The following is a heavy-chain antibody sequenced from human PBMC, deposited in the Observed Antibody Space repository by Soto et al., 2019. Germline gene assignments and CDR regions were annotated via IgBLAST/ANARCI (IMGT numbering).Heavy chain of an antibody. CDR2: ISAHNGNI. CDR3: ARGLLAYFGMDV. D-gene: IGHD1-26*01. V-gene: IGHV1-18*01. CDR1: GYSFTNYD. Sequence: QLVQSGAEVKKPGASVKVSCKASGYSFTNYDISWVRQAPGQGLEWMAWISAHNGNIHYAEKFQGRVSTTTDPSTSPAYMEVRTLKTDDTAVYYCARGLLAYFGMDVWGQGTTVTVS. J-gene: IGHJ6*02.